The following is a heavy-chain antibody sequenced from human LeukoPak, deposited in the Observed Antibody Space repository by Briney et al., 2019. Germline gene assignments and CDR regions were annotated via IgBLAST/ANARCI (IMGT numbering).Heavy chain of an antibody. J-gene: IGHJ6*01. V-gene: IGHV1-18*01. CDR2: ISAYNGNT. CDR1: GHTFTSYG. Sequence: EASVKVSCKASGHTFTSYGISWVRQAPGQGLEWMGWISAYNGNTNYAQKLQGRVTMTTDTSTSTAYMELRSLRSDDTAVYYCARASAPYYHFWSGYYFLGMDGRGQGTTVTASS. CDR3: ARASAPYYHFWSGYYFLGMDG. D-gene: IGHD3-3*01.